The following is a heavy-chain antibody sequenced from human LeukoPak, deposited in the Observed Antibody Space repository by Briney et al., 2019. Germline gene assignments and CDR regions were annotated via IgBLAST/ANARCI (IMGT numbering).Heavy chain of an antibody. J-gene: IGHJ4*02. CDR2: IKQDGSEK. Sequence: GGSLRLSCAASGFTFSSCWMSWVRQAPGKGLEWVANIKQDGSEKYYVDSVKGRFTISRDNAKNSLYLQMNSLRAEDTAVYYCARGMRYCSGGSCYFDYWGQGTLVTVSS. V-gene: IGHV3-7*01. D-gene: IGHD2-15*01. CDR3: ARGMRYCSGGSCYFDY. CDR1: GFTFSSCW.